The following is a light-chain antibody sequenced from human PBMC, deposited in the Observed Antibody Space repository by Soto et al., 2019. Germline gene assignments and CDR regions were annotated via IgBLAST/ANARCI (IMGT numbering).Light chain of an antibody. Sequence: QSVLTQPPSAAGSPGQSVTISCTGTSTDVGGYNYVSWYQQYPGKAPKLMIYEVSKRPSGVPDRFSGSKSGNTASLTVSGLQAEDEADYYCSSYTNINTRACVFGTGTKV. J-gene: IGLJ1*01. CDR3: SSYTNINTRACV. CDR2: EVS. V-gene: IGLV2-8*01. CDR1: STDVGGYNY.